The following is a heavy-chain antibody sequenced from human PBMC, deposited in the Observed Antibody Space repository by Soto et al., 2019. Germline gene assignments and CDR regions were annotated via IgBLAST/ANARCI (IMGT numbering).Heavy chain of an antibody. CDR2: IYWDDDK. CDR1: GFSLSTSGVG. J-gene: IGHJ4*02. CDR3: AHIRNPPEIRIFDY. V-gene: IGHV2-5*02. D-gene: IGHD4-17*01. Sequence: SGPTLVNPTQTLTLTCTFSGFSLSTSGVGVGWIRQPPGKALEWLALIYWDDDKRYSASLKSSLTITKDTSKNQVVLTMTNMDPVDTATYYCAHIRNPPEIRIFDYWGQGTLVTVS.